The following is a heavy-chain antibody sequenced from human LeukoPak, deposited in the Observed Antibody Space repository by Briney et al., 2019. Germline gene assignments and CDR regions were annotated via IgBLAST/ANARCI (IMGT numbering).Heavy chain of an antibody. V-gene: IGHV3-21*01. J-gene: IGHJ4*02. CDR3: ARSYSSSRGTFDY. CDR1: GFTFSSYG. CDR2: ITSSSSYI. Sequence: GGSLRLSCAASGFTFSSYGMNWVHQAPGKGLEWVSSITSSSSYIYYADSVKGRFTISRDNAKNSLYLQMNSLRAEDTAVYYCARSYSSSRGTFDYWGQGTLVTVSS. D-gene: IGHD6-6*01.